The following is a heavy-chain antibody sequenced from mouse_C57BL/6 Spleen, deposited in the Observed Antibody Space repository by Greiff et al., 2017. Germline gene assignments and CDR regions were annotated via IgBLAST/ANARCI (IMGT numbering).Heavy chain of an antibody. CDR1: GYSITSGYY. Sequence: EVQLVESGPGLVKPSQSLSLTCSVTGYSITSGYYWNWIRQFPGNKLEWMGYISYDGSNNYNPSLKNRISITRDTSKNQFFLKLNSVTTEDTATYYCARDYYGSILMDYWGQGTSVTVSS. CDR2: ISYDGSN. CDR3: ARDYYGSILMDY. J-gene: IGHJ4*01. V-gene: IGHV3-6*01. D-gene: IGHD1-1*01.